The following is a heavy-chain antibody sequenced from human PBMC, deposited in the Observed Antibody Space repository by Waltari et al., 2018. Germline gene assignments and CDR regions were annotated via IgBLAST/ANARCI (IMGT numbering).Heavy chain of an antibody. CDR1: GFTFSSYS. Sequence: EVQLVESGGGLVQPGGSLRLSCAASGFTFSSYSMNWVRQAPGKGLEWVSYIISSSSTIYYADSVKGRFTISRDNAKNSLYLQMNSLRAEDTAVYYCAKVNFGVVMHDAFDIWGQGTLVTVSS. D-gene: IGHD3-3*01. CDR2: IISSSSTI. J-gene: IGHJ3*02. V-gene: IGHV3-48*01. CDR3: AKVNFGVVMHDAFDI.